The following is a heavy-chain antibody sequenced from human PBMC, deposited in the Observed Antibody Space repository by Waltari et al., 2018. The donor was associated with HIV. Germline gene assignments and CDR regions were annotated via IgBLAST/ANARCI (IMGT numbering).Heavy chain of an antibody. D-gene: IGHD3-9*01. CDR3: ASLYYDSLTGYWGGGYYFDY. V-gene: IGHV4-39*01. Sequence: QLQLQESGPGLVKPSETLSLTCTVSGGSISSSSYYWGWIRQPPGKGLEWIGNFYYSGVTYYNPSRKSRLTISVDTSKNQFSLKLSSVTAADTGVYYCASLYYDSLTGYWGGGYYFDYWGQVTLVTVSS. CDR2: FYYSGVT. J-gene: IGHJ4*02. CDR1: GGSISSSSYY.